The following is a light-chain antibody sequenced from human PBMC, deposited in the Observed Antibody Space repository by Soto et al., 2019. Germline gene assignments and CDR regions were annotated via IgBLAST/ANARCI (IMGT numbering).Light chain of an antibody. CDR3: QQYHNSKWT. V-gene: IGKV1-5*01. CDR1: QNIGTW. J-gene: IGKJ1*01. Sequence: DIQMTQSPSTLSASVGDRVTITCRASQNIGTWLGWYQQKPGKAPNLLIYDASSLESGVPSRFSGSTSGTEFTLTISSLQPDDLATYYCQQYHNSKWTFGQGTKVEIK. CDR2: DAS.